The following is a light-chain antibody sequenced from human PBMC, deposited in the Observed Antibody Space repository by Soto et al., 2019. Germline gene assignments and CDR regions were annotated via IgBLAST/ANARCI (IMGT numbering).Light chain of an antibody. Sequence: QSVLTQPPSASGSPGQSVTISCTGTSSDVGGYNSVSWYQQHPGKAPKLMIYGVSTRPSVVPDRFSGSKSGNTASLTVSGLQAEDEADYYCSSYAGRNNAVVFGGGTKLTVL. CDR2: GVS. V-gene: IGLV2-8*01. CDR3: SSYAGRNNAVV. J-gene: IGLJ2*01. CDR1: SSDVGGYNS.